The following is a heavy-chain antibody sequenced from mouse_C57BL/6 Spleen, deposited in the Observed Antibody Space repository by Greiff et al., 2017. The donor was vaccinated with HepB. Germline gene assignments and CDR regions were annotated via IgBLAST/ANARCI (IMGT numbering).Heavy chain of an antibody. Sequence: VQLVESGAELVKPGASVKISCKASGYAFSSYWMNWVKQRPGKGLEWIGQIYPGDGDTNYNGKFKGKATLTADKSSSTAYMQLSSLTSEDSAVYFCARPKELLRYREGYFDVWGTGTTVTVSS. D-gene: IGHD1-1*01. CDR2: IYPGDGDT. J-gene: IGHJ1*03. CDR1: GYAFSSYW. CDR3: ARPKELLRYREGYFDV. V-gene: IGHV1-80*01.